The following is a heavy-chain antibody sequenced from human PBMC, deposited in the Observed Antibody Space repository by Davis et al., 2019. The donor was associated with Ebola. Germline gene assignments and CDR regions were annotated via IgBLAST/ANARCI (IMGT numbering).Heavy chain of an antibody. V-gene: IGHV1-46*01. CDR3: ARDREGDWTFDI. J-gene: IGHJ3*02. D-gene: IGHD2-21*02. CDR2: IHPQVAGVT. CDR1: GYKFTDNN. Sequence: ASVKVSCKTSGYKFTDNNIHWARQAPGQGLEWMGIIHPQVAGVTTYAQNFQGRLTMTIDTSTTTVYMQLSSLRSEDTAVYYCARDREGDWTFDIWGQGTMVTVSS.